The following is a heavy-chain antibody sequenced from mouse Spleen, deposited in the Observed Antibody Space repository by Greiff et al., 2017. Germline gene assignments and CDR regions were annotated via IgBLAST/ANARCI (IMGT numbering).Heavy chain of an antibody. CDR3: TSYYYDGRD. Sequence: QVQLKESGAELVRPGASVTLSCKASGYTFTDYEMHWVKQTPVHGLEWIGAIDPETGGTAYNQKFKGKAILTADKSSSTAYMELRSLTSEDSAVYYCTSYYYDGRDWGQGTLVTVSA. CDR1: GYTFTDYE. D-gene: IGHD1-1*01. J-gene: IGHJ3*01. CDR2: IDPETGGT. V-gene: IGHV1-15*01.